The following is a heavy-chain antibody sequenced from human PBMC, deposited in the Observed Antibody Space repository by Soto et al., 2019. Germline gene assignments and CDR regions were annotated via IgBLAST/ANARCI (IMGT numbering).Heavy chain of an antibody. CDR3: ATLLEQQLFEIYYYGMDV. Sequence: GGSLRLSCAASGFTFSSYAMSWVRQAPGKGLEWVSAISGSGGSTYYADSVKGRFTISRDNSKNTLYLQMNSLRAEDTAVYYCATLLEQQLFEIYYYGMDVWGQGTTVTVSS. J-gene: IGHJ6*02. V-gene: IGHV3-23*01. D-gene: IGHD6-13*01. CDR2: ISGSGGST. CDR1: GFTFSSYA.